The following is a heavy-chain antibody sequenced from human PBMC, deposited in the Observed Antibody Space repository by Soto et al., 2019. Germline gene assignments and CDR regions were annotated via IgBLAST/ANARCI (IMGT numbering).Heavy chain of an antibody. CDR1: GSAFTSYG. CDR3: AGDRYDYVWGSYRDYYGMDV. J-gene: IGHJ6*02. CDR2: ISAYNGNT. V-gene: IGHV1-18*01. D-gene: IGHD3-16*02. Sequence: ASVKLSCKAAGSAFTSYGLSSVRQAPGQGLESMGWISAYNGNTMYPEEIQGRVSMTSDTSTSTAYMELRSLRSDDTAVYYCAGDRYDYVWGSYRDYYGMDVGGQGTTVTVS.